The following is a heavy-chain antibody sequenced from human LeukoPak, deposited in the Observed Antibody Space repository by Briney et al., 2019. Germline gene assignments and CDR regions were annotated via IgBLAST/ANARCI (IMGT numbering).Heavy chain of an antibody. CDR1: GFTFDDYT. CDR2: ISWDGGST. D-gene: IGHD1-26*01. J-gene: IGHJ3*02. V-gene: IGHV3-43*01. CDR3: AKDIGSGSYWDAFDI. Sequence: GGSLRLSCAASGFTFDDYTMHWVRQAPGKGLEWVSLISWDGGSTYYADSVKGRFTISRDNSKNSLYLQMNSLRTEDTALYYCAKDIGSGSYWDAFDIWGQGTMVTVSS.